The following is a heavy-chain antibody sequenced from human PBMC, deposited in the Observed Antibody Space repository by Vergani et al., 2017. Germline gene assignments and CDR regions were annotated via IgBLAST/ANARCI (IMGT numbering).Heavy chain of an antibody. CDR1: GFTFSSYS. J-gene: IGHJ6*02. CDR3: ARSSYDSSGFYYYGMDV. Sequence: EVQLVESGGGLVKPGGSLRLSCAASGFTFSSYSMNWVRQAPGKGLEWVSSISSSSSYIYYADSVKGRFTISRDNAKNSLYLQMNSLRAEETAVYYCARSSYDSSGFYYYGMDVWGQGTTVTVSS. D-gene: IGHD3-22*01. V-gene: IGHV3-21*04. CDR2: ISSSSSYI.